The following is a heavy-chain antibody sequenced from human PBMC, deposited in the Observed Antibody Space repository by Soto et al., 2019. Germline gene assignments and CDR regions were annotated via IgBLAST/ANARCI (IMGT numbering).Heavy chain of an antibody. D-gene: IGHD1-20*01. Sequence: QVQLQQWGAGLLKPSETLSLICAVSGESLSDHYWSWIRQSPEKGLEWIGDINQYGTTNYNPSLKSRVTISADTSKNQFFLRLASVTAADTAIYYCARGAHISGVTRCFDPWGQGTLVTVSS. CDR3: ARGAHISGVTRCFDP. CDR2: INQYGTT. V-gene: IGHV4-34*01. CDR1: GESLSDHY. J-gene: IGHJ5*02.